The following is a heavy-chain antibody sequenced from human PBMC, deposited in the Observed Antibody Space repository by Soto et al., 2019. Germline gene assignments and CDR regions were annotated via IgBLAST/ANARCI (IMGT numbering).Heavy chain of an antibody. CDR1: GFTFTSSA. V-gene: IGHV1-58*02. Sequence: GASVKVSCKASGFTFTSSAMQWVRQARGQRLEWIGWIVVGSGNTNYAQKFQERVTITRDMSTSTAYMELSSLRSEDTAVYYCAAESYYYDSSGYYYGPYYYGMDVWGQGTTVTVSS. CDR3: AAESYYYDSSGYYYGPYYYGMDV. J-gene: IGHJ6*02. D-gene: IGHD3-22*01. CDR2: IVVGSGNT.